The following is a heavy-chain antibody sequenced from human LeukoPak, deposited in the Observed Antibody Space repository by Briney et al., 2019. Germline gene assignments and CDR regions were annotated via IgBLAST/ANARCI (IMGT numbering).Heavy chain of an antibody. V-gene: IGHV1-2*02. D-gene: IGHD2-21*01. CDR1: GYTFTGYA. Sequence: AAVKVSCTASGYTFTGYAMRWVRQAPGEGREWMGWVDPDSGDTTYAQTLQGRVTMTRDTSTSTVYMELSSLRSEDTAVYYCARENGGEDYWGQGTLVTVSS. J-gene: IGHJ4*02. CDR3: ARENGGEDY. CDR2: VDPDSGDT.